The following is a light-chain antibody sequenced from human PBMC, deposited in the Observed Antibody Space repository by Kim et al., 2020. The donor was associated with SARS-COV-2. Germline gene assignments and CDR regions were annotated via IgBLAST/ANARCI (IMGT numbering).Light chain of an antibody. Sequence: SSELTQDPAVSVALGQTVRITCQGDSLRSYYASWYQQKPGQAPVLVIYGKNNRPSGIPDRFSGSSSGNTAFLTITGAQAEDEADYYCKPRDSSGNHVVLG. CDR2: GKN. J-gene: IGLJ2*01. CDR3: KPRDSSGNHVV. V-gene: IGLV3-19*01. CDR1: SLRSYY.